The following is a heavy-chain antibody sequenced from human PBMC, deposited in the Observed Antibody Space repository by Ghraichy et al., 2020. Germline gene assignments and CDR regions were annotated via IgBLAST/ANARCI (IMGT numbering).Heavy chain of an antibody. CDR2: IYYSGST. CDR3: ARAGYCSGGSCYGWFDP. V-gene: IGHV4-59*01. Sequence: SETLSLTCTVSGGSISSYYWSWIRQPPGKGLGWIGYIYYSGSTNYNPSLKSRVTISVDTSKNQFSLKLSSVTAADTAVYYCARAGYCSGGSCYGWFDPWGQGTLVTVSS. J-gene: IGHJ5*02. CDR1: GGSISSYY. D-gene: IGHD2-15*01.